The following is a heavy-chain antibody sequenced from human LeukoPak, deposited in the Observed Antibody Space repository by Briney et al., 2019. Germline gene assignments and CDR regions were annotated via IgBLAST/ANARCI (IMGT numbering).Heavy chain of an antibody. CDR1: GYTFTSYY. V-gene: IGHV1-46*01. D-gene: IGHD6-13*01. CDR2: INPSGGST. CDR3: ARPIAAAGLFDY. Sequence: GASVKVSCKASGYTFTSYYMHWVRQAPGQGLEWMGIINPSGGSTSYAQKFQGRVTMTRDTSTSTVYMALSSLRSEDTAVYYCARPIAAAGLFDYWGQGTLVTVSS. J-gene: IGHJ4*02.